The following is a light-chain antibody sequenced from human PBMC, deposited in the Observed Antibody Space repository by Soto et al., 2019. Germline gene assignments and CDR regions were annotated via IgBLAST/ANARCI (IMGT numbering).Light chain of an antibody. CDR2: AAS. J-gene: IGKJ5*01. V-gene: IGKV1-33*01. CDR3: QQYVCIPLT. Sequence: IHMTPSPSSLSSSVGDRVTLPCQASQDINKNLIWYQHKPGQAPKLLIYAASAWATGVPSRCCGSGSGTGFTFTISSLPTEDVAKYYCQQYVCIPLTFGQGTRLHI. CDR1: QDINKN.